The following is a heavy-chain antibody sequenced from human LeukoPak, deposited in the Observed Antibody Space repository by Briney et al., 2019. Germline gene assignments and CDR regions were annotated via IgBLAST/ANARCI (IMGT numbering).Heavy chain of an antibody. Sequence: PGGSLRLSCAASGFSVSSNYMSWVRQAPGKGLEWVSVIYNGGSTNYADSVKGRFSIHRDNSKKTLILQINSVRAEDTAVYYCARASQWLAFDCWGQGTLVTVSS. CDR3: ARASQWLAFDC. CDR2: IYNGGST. D-gene: IGHD6-19*01. V-gene: IGHV3-66*01. J-gene: IGHJ4*02. CDR1: GFSVSSNY.